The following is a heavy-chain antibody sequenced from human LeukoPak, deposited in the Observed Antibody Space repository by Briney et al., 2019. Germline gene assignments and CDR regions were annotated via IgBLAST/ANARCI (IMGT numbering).Heavy chain of an antibody. CDR2: INPNTGNP. D-gene: IGHD6-19*01. CDR3: AIDQPVAGVSNFDS. CDR1: GYTFTRYA. V-gene: IGHV7-4-1*02. Sequence: ASVKVSCKASGYTFTRYAMSWLRQAPGQGLEWMGWINPNTGNPTYAQAFTGRFVFSLDTSVSTAYLQISSLNTEDTAVYYCAIDQPVAGVSNFDSWGQGILVTVSS. J-gene: IGHJ4*02.